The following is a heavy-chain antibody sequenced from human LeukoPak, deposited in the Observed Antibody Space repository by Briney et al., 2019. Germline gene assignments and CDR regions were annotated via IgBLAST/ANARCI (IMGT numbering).Heavy chain of an antibody. CDR3: ARHDDSSGYYYGYFQH. J-gene: IGHJ1*01. V-gene: IGHV4-4*09. Sequence: SETLSLTCTVSGGSISSYYWSWIRQPPGKGLEWIGYIYTSGSTNYNPSLKSRVTISVDTSKNQFSLKLSSVTAADTAVYYCARHDDSSGYYYGYFQHWARAPWSPSPQ. CDR1: GGSISSYY. D-gene: IGHD3-22*01. CDR2: IYTSGST.